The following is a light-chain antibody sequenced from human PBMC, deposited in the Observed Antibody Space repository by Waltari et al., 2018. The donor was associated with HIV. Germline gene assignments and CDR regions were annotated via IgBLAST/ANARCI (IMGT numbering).Light chain of an antibody. CDR3: QSYDSSLSGSFV. J-gene: IGLJ1*01. CDR2: ADD. CDR1: SSNIGAGYD. V-gene: IGLV1-40*01. Sequence: QSVLTQPPSVSGAPGQRVTIPCTGSSSNIGAGYDVHWFQQLPGTAPQRLIYADDNRPSGVPDRFSGSKSGTSASLAITGLQAEDEADYYCQSYDSSLSGSFVFGTGTKVTVL.